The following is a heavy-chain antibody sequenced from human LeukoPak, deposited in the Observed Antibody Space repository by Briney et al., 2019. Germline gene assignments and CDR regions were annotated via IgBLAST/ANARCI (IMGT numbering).Heavy chain of an antibody. J-gene: IGHJ4*02. CDR2: IYSGVST. CDR1: GFTVSSNY. CDR3: ARGGMSSSWYGGLDY. D-gene: IGHD6-13*01. V-gene: IGHV3-53*01. Sequence: PGGSLRLSCASSGFTVSSNYMSWVRQAPGKGLEGVSVIYSGVSTYYSDSVKGRFTLSRDNSKNTLYLQMNSLRAEDTAVSYCARGGMSSSWYGGLDYWGQGALVTVSS.